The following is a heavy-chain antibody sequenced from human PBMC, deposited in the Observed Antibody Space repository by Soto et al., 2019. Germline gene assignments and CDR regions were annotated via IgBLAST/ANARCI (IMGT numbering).Heavy chain of an antibody. V-gene: IGHV4-59*08. CDR3: ARQRWSGTTPTPTNMDV. CDR1: GGSISSYY. J-gene: IGHJ6*03. D-gene: IGHD3-3*01. Sequence: SETLSLTCTVSGGSISSYYWSWIRQPPGKGLEWIGYIYYSGSTNYNPSLKSRVTISVDTSKNQFSLKLSSVTAADTAVYYCARQRWSGTTPTPTNMDVWGKGTTVTVSS. CDR2: IYYSGST.